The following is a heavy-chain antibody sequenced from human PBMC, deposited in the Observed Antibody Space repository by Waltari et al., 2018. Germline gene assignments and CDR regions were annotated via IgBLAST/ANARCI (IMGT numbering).Heavy chain of an antibody. D-gene: IGHD2-8*01. V-gene: IGHV4-39*01. CDR3: ASCTTPNDESFDY. Sequence: QLQLQESGPGLVKPSETLSLTCTVSCGSISSSRYYWGWIRQPPGKGLEWIGGIYYSGSTYYNPSLKSRVTISVDTSKNQFSLKLSSVTAADTAVYYCASCTTPNDESFDYWGQGTLVTVSS. CDR2: IYYSGST. CDR1: CGSISSSRYY. J-gene: IGHJ4*02.